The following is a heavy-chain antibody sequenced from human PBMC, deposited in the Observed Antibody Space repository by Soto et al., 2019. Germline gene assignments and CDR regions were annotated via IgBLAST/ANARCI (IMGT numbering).Heavy chain of an antibody. CDR1: GYSFTSYW. Sequence: PGESLKISCKGSGYSFTSYWIGWVRQMPGKGLEWMGITYPGDSDTRYSPSFQGQVTISADKSISTAYLQWSSLKASDTAMYYCARLGGVGGWYNGGEYYYYGMDVWGPGTTVTVSS. V-gene: IGHV5-51*01. J-gene: IGHJ6*02. D-gene: IGHD6-19*01. CDR3: ARLGGVGGWYNGGEYYYYGMDV. CDR2: TYPGDSDT.